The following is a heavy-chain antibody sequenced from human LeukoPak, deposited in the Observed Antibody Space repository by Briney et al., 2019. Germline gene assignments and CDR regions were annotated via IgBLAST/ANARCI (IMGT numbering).Heavy chain of an antibody. V-gene: IGHV1-8*01. CDR2: MNPNSGNT. D-gene: IGHD2-2*01. J-gene: IGHJ6*02. Sequence: ASVKVSCKASGYTFTSYDINWVRQATGQGLEWMGWMNPNSGNTGYAQKFQGRVTMTRNTSISTAYMELSSLRSEYTAVYYCARGQDIVVVPAASNYYYYYGMDVWGQGTTVTVSS. CDR1: GYTFTSYD. CDR3: ARGQDIVVVPAASNYYYYYGMDV.